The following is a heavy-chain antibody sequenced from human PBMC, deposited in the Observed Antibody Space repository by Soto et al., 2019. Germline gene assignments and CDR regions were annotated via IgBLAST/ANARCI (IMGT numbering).Heavy chain of an antibody. CDR1: GFTFSSYA. CDR3: AKDELVAATFFDY. D-gene: IGHD2-15*01. V-gene: IGHV3-23*01. Sequence: EVQLLESGGGLVQPGGSLRLSCAASGFTFSSYAMSWVRQAPGKGLEWVSAISGSGGSTYYADSVKGRFTISRDNSKNPLYLQRNSLRAEDTAVYYCAKDELVAATFFDYWGQGTLVTVSS. CDR2: ISGSGGST. J-gene: IGHJ4*02.